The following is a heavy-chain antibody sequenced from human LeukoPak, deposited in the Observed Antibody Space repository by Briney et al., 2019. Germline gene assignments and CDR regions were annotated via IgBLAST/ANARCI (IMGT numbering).Heavy chain of an antibody. Sequence: GGSLRLSCAASGFTVSSNYMSWVRQAPGKGLEWVANIKQDGSEKYYVDSVKGRFTISRDNAKNSLYLQMNSLRAEDTAVYYCARDGVGAGEFDYWGQGTLVTASS. CDR2: IKQDGSEK. CDR3: ARDGVGAGEFDY. V-gene: IGHV3-7*01. J-gene: IGHJ4*02. D-gene: IGHD1-26*01. CDR1: GFTVSSNY.